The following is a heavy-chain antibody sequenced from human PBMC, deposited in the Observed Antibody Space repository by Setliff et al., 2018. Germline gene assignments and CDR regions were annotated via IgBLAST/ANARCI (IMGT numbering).Heavy chain of an antibody. CDR3: ARRNGEKLDP. Sequence: KTSETLSLTCAVSGYSISSGYYWGWIRQPPGKGLEWIGSIYHSGSTYYNPSLKSRVTISVDTSKNQFSLKLSSVTAADTAVYYCARRNGEKLDPWGQGTLVTVSS. V-gene: IGHV4-38-2*01. CDR1: GYSISSGYY. CDR2: IYHSGST. J-gene: IGHJ5*02.